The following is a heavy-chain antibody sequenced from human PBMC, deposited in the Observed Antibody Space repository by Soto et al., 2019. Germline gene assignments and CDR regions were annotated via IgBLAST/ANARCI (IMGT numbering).Heavy chain of an antibody. J-gene: IGHJ2*01. D-gene: IGHD2-8*01. Sequence: QVQLQESGPGLVKPSETLSLTCTVSGGSISGGVHSWSWIRQPPGKGLEWIGHIFDSGSTYYNPSLKSRLTISVDTSKNQFSLRLSSVTAPDTAVYYCAREIMPLTNDWYFDLRGRGTLVTVSS. CDR1: GGSISGGVHS. CDR3: AREIMPLTNDWYFDL. CDR2: IFDSGST. V-gene: IGHV4-30-4*01.